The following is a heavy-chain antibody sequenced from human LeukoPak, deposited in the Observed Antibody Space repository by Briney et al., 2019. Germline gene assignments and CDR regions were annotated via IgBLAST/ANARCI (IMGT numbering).Heavy chain of an antibody. V-gene: IGHV4-30-4*01. J-gene: IGHJ3*02. Sequence: SWVRQPPGKGLEWIGYIYYSGSTYYNPSLKSRVTISVDTSKNQFSLKLSSVTAADTAVYYCARSRYCSSTSCWNAFDIWGQGTMVTVSS. CDR2: IYYSGST. CDR3: ARSRYCSSTSCWNAFDI. D-gene: IGHD2-2*01.